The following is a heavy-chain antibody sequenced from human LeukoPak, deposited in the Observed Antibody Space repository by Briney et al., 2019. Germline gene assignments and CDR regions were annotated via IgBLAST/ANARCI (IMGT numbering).Heavy chain of an antibody. CDR2: INHSGST. CDR3: ARLSTFYYYAMDV. Sequence: GSPRLSCAASGFTFSSYSMNWVRQPPGKGLEWVGEINHSGSTNYNPSLKSRVTISADTSKNQFSLNLYSVTAADTAVYYCARLSTFYYYAMDVWGQGTTVTVSS. V-gene: IGHV4-34*01. J-gene: IGHJ6*02. CDR1: GFTFSSYS.